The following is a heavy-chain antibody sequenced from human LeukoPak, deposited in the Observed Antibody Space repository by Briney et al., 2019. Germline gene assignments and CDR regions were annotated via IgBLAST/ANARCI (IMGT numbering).Heavy chain of an antibody. CDR2: IYHSGST. CDR1: GGSISSSSYY. V-gene: IGHV4-39*07. J-gene: IGHJ3*02. CDR3: ARDHSLYDYDSSGSLAFDI. D-gene: IGHD3-22*01. Sequence: PSETLSLTCTVSGGSISSSSYYWGWIRQPPGKGLEWIGTIYHSGSTNYNPSLKSRVTISVDKSKNQFSLKLSSVTAADTAVYHCARDHSLYDYDSSGSLAFDIWGQGTMVTVSS.